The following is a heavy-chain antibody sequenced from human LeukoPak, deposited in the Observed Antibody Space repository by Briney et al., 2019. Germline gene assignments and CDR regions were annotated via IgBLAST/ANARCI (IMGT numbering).Heavy chain of an antibody. CDR2: IYYGGST. D-gene: IGHD2-15*01. V-gene: IGHV4-31*02. J-gene: IGHJ4*02. CDR1: GFTFSSHA. Sequence: LRLSCAASGFTFSSHAMSWIRQYPGKGLEWIGYIYYGGSTYYTPSLKSRVTISVDTSENQFSLNLSSVTAADTAVYYCARSPYCTGGSCYLLYWGQGTLVTVSS. CDR3: ARSPYCTGGSCYLLY.